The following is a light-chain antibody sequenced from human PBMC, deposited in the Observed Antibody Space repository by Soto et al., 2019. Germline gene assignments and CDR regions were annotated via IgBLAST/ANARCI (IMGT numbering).Light chain of an antibody. CDR2: AVS. CDR3: QQSYGTPKT. J-gene: IGKJ1*01. Sequence: DIQMTQSPSSLSASVGDRVTITCRASQSISNFLHWYQQKPGKAPKLVIYAVSNLESGVPSRFSGSGSGKEFTLTISSLQPEDFATYSCQQSYGTPKTFGQGTKVEVK. V-gene: IGKV1-39*01. CDR1: QSISNF.